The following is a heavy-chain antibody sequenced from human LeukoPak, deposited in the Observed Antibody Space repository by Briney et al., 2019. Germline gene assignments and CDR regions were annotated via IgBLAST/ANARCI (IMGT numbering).Heavy chain of an antibody. CDR3: ARRDSCSSTSCYARGYYYYGMAV. Sequence: PSQTLSLTCPVYAGSLTGYSWSWIRPPPGNGLEWIGATNHIGTTNYNPSLKSRVTISVDTSKNQFSLKLSSVTAADTAVYYCARRDSCSSTSCYARGYYYYGMAVWGKGTTVTVSS. J-gene: IGHJ6*04. CDR2: TNHIGTT. D-gene: IGHD2-2*01. V-gene: IGHV4-34*01. CDR1: AGSLTGYS.